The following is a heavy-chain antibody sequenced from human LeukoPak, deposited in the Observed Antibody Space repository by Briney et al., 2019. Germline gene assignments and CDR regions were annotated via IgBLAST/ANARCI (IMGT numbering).Heavy chain of an antibody. V-gene: IGHV4-34*01. CDR1: GGSFSGYY. CDR3: AKSGGYGPIDY. CDR2: INHSGST. Sequence: SETLSLTCAVYGGSFSGYYWSWIRQPPGKGLEWIGGINHSGSTNYNPSLKSRVTISIDTSKNQFSLKLNSVTAADTAMYYCAKSGGYGPIDYWGQGTLVTVSS. J-gene: IGHJ4*02. D-gene: IGHD1-26*01.